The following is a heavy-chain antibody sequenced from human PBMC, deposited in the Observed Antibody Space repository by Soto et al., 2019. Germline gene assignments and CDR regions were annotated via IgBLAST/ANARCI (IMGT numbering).Heavy chain of an antibody. V-gene: IGHV4-30-4*01. CDR3: ARERPDGCRVDP. CDR1: GGSISSGDYY. D-gene: IGHD6-19*01. J-gene: IGHJ5*02. Sequence: SETLSLTCTVSGGSISSGDYYWSWIRQPPGKGLEWIGYIYYSGSTYYNPSLKSRVTISVDTSKNQFSLNLSSVTAADTAVYYCARERPDGCRVDPWGQGTLVTVSS. CDR2: IYYSGST.